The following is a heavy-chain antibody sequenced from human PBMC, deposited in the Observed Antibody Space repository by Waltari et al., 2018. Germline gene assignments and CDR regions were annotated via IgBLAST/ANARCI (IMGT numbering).Heavy chain of an antibody. D-gene: IGHD2-21*01. J-gene: IGHJ4*02. V-gene: IGHV3-53*01. CDR1: GFTVSSNY. CDR3: ARDGARLALDY. CDR2: IYSGGST. Sequence: EVQLVESGGGLIQPGGSLRLSCAASGFTVSSNYMGWVRQAPGKGLEWVSVIYSGGSTYYADSGKGRFTISRDNSKNTLYLQMNSLRAEDTAVYYCARDGARLALDYWGQGTLVTVSS.